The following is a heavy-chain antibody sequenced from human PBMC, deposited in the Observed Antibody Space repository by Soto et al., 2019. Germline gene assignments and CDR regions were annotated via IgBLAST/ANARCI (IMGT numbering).Heavy chain of an antibody. V-gene: IGHV3-21*01. CDR3: ARSSPAAKGWFDP. CDR1: VFTFSSYS. CDR2: ISSSSSYI. J-gene: IGHJ5*02. D-gene: IGHD2-2*01. Sequence: PGGSLRLSCAASVFTFSSYSMNWVRQAPGKGLEWVSSISSSSSYIYYADSVKGRFTISRDNAKNSLYLQMNSLRAEDTAVYYCARSSPAAKGWFDPWGQGTLVTVSS.